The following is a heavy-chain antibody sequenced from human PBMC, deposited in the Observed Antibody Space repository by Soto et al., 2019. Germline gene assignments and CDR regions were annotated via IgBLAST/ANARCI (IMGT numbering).Heavy chain of an antibody. D-gene: IGHD2-21*02. V-gene: IGHV1-46*01. CDR2: IDPSGGST. CDR3: ARDHCNRPPRFAY. CDR1: GYTFISYY. Sequence: ASVKVSCKASGYTFISYYLHWVRQAPGQGREWMGIIDPSGGSTTYAQKFQGRVTMTRDTSTSTVYMELSSLRSEDTAVYYCARDHCNRPPRFAYSGPGTPVTVSS. J-gene: IGHJ4*02.